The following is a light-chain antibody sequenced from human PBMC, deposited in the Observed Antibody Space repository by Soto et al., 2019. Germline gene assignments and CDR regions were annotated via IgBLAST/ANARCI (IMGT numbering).Light chain of an antibody. V-gene: IGKV1-5*01. CDR2: DAS. J-gene: IGKJ3*01. Sequence: DNQMTQSPSTLSASVGGRVTITCRAAGNINNWLAWYQQKPGKAPKVLVYDASTLESGVPSRFSGSGSGTEFTLTISSLQPDDSATYYCQQYNHYFGPGTKVDIK. CDR1: GNINNW. CDR3: QQYNHY.